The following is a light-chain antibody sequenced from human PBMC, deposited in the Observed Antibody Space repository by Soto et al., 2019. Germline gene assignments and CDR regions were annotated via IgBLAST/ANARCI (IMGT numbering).Light chain of an antibody. J-gene: IGKJ4*01. CDR3: QQYDNLPPS. Sequence: DIQMTQSPSSLSASVGDRVTITCQASQDISNYLNWYQQKPGKAPKLLIYDASNLETGVPSRFSGSGSGTDFTFTISSLQPEDIATYYCQQYDNLPPSLGGGTKGEIK. V-gene: IGKV1-33*01. CDR1: QDISNY. CDR2: DAS.